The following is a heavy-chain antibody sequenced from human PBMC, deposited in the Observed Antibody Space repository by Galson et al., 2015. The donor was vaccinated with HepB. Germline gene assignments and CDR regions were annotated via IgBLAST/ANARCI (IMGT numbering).Heavy chain of an antibody. Sequence: SLRLSCAASGFTFSNAWMSWVRQAPGKGLEWVGRIKSKTDGGTTDYAAPVKGRFTISRDDSKNTLYLQMNSLKTEDTAVYYCTTDGFLDYGDDDYWGQGTLVTVSS. CDR1: GFTFSNAW. D-gene: IGHD4-17*01. J-gene: IGHJ4*02. V-gene: IGHV3-15*01. CDR3: TTDGFLDYGDDDY. CDR2: IKSKTDGGTT.